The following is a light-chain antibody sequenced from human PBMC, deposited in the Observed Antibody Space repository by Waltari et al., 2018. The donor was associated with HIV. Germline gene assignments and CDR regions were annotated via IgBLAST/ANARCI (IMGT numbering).Light chain of an antibody. Sequence: DIQMTQSPSSLSASVGDRVTITCRARQGISNFLAWYQQKPRKVPKVLIFAAATVQAGVPSRFRGSGSGTDFTLTISSLQPEDVGTYYCQKYNNAPWTFGQGTKVEIK. J-gene: IGKJ1*01. CDR3: QKYNNAPWT. CDR1: QGISNF. V-gene: IGKV1-27*01. CDR2: AAA.